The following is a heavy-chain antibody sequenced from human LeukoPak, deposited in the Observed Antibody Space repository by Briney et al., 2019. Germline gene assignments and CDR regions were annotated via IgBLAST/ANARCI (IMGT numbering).Heavy chain of an antibody. D-gene: IGHD4-23*01. J-gene: IGHJ5*02. Sequence: GGSLRLSCATAGFTFNVYSMNWVRQAPGKGLEWVSSISSSSTYIYYADSVKGRFTISRDNANNSLYLQMNSLRADDTAVYYCATTKDTVVPFGFDPGGQGTLVTVSS. CDR2: ISSSSTYI. CDR1: GFTFNVYS. CDR3: ATTKDTVVPFGFDP. V-gene: IGHV3-21*01.